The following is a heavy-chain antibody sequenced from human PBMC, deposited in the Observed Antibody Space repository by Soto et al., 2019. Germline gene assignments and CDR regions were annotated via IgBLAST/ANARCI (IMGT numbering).Heavy chain of an antibody. J-gene: IGHJ5*02. Sequence: GGSLRLSCAASGFTFSSYAMSWVRQAPGKGLEWVSAISGSGGSTYYADTVKGRFTISRDNSKNTLYLQMNSLRAEDTAVYYCPKPTLAAAGRNNWCDPWGQGTLVTVSS. CDR3: PKPTLAAAGRNNWCDP. V-gene: IGHV3-23*01. CDR2: ISGSGGST. D-gene: IGHD6-13*01. CDR1: GFTFSSYA.